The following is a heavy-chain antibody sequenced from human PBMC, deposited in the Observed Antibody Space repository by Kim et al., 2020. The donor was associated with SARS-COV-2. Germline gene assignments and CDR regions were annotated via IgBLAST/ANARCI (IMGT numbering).Heavy chain of an antibody. Sequence: GESLKISCKGSGYSFTSYWISWVRQMPGKGLEWMGRIDPSDSYTNYSPSFQGHVTISADKSISTAYLQWSSLKASDTAMYYCARPSDIDVLMVYAIRGGDYYYYYGMDVWGQGTTVTVSS. V-gene: IGHV5-10-1*01. CDR1: GYSFTSYW. CDR2: IDPSDSYT. J-gene: IGHJ6*02. CDR3: ARPSDIDVLMVYAIRGGDYYYYYGMDV. D-gene: IGHD2-8*01.